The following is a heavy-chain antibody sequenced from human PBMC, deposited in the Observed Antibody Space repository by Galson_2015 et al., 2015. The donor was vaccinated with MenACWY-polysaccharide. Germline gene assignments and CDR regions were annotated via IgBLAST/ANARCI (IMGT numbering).Heavy chain of an antibody. D-gene: IGHD4-17*01. Sequence: SVKVSCKASGGTFSSCTISWVRQAPGQGLEWMGRIIPILGIANYAQKFQGRVTITADKSTSTAYMELSSLRSEDTAVYYCARDGHPADYGDYFWFDPWGQGTLVTVSS. CDR2: IIPILGIA. J-gene: IGHJ5*02. V-gene: IGHV1-69*04. CDR1: GGTFSSCT. CDR3: ARDGHPADYGDYFWFDP.